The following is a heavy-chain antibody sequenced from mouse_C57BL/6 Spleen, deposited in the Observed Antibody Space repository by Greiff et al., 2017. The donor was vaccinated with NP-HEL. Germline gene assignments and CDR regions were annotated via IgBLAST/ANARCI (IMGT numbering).Heavy chain of an antibody. CDR1: GYTFTSYW. CDR2: IHPTSGST. J-gene: IGHJ4*01. Sequence: VQLQQPGAELVKPGASVKLSCKASGYTFTSYWMHWVKQRPGQGLEWIGMIHPTSGSTNYNEKFKSKATMTVDKSSSTTYMQLSRLTSDDSAVYYYARGVDAMDYWGKGTSVTVSS. V-gene: IGHV1-64*01. CDR3: ARGVDAMDY.